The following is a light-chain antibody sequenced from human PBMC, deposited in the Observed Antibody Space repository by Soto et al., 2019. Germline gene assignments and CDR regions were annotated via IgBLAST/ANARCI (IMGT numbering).Light chain of an antibody. CDR2: SNN. V-gene: IGLV1-44*01. CDR3: TAWDDRLNGYV. CDR1: SSNIGSNI. J-gene: IGLJ1*01. Sequence: QSVLTQPPSASGTPGQRVTISCSGSSSNIGSNIVNWYQHLPGTAPKLLIHSNNQRPSGVPDRFAGSKSGTSASLAISGLQSEDEADYYCTAWDDRLNGYVFGTGTKDIVL.